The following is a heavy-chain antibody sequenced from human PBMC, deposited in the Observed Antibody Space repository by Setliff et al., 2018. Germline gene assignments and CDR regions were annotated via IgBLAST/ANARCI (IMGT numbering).Heavy chain of an antibody. CDR3: ARARLPQYQFLEWSTHNWFDP. Sequence: SETLSLTCTVSGGSISSSSYYWGWIRQPPGKGLEWIGSIYYSGSTYYNPSLKSRVTISVDTSKNQFSLKLSSVTAADTAVYYCARARLPQYQFLEWSTHNWFDPWGQGTLVTVSS. J-gene: IGHJ5*02. CDR2: IYYSGST. CDR1: GGSISSSSYY. D-gene: IGHD3-3*01. V-gene: IGHV4-39*01.